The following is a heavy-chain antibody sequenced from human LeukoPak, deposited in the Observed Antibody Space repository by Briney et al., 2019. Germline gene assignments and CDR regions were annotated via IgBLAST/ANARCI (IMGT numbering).Heavy chain of an antibody. CDR2: ISYNGDNK. D-gene: IGHD5-12*01. CDR1: GFTFSDYA. Sequence: GGSLRLSCAASGFTFSDYAMHWVRQAPGKGLEWVAVISYNGDNKFFADSVKGRFTISRDNSKNTLYLQMNSLRVEDTALYYCSREWSPRGYTYGQKFDYRGQATLVTVSS. V-gene: IGHV3-30-3*01. CDR3: SREWSPRGYTYGQKFDY. J-gene: IGHJ4*02.